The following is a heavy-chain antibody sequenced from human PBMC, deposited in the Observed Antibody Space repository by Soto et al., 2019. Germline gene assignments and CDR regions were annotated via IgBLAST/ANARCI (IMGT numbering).Heavy chain of an antibody. Sequence: SETLSLTCAVYGGSFSGYYWSWIRQPPGKGLEWIGEINHSGSTNYNPSLKSRVTISVDTSKNQVSLKLGSVTAADTAVYYCARGALGYCSGGSCYSARYYYYYMDVWGKGTTVTVSS. CDR3: ARGALGYCSGGSCYSARYYYYYMDV. J-gene: IGHJ6*03. V-gene: IGHV4-34*01. CDR2: INHSGST. D-gene: IGHD2-15*01. CDR1: GGSFSGYY.